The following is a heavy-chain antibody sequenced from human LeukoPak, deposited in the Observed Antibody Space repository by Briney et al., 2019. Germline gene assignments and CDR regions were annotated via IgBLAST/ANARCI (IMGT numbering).Heavy chain of an antibody. D-gene: IGHD6-13*01. CDR2: IYHSGST. J-gene: IGHJ5*02. CDR3: ARVVYSNYRLNRFDP. V-gene: IGHV4-38-2*01. CDR1: GYSISSGYY. Sequence: SETLSLTCAVSGYSISSGYYWGWIRQPPGKGLEWIGSIYHSGSTYYNPSLKSRVTISVDTSKNQFSLKLSSVTAADTAVYYCARVVYSNYRLNRFDPWGQGTLVTVSS.